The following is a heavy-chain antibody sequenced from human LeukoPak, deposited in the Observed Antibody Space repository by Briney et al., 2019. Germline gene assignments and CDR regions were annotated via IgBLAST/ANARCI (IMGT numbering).Heavy chain of an antibody. J-gene: IGHJ6*03. Sequence: GGSLRLSCAASGFTFDDYAMHWVRQAPGKGLEWVSLISWDGGSTYYADSVKGRFTISRDNSKNSLYLQMNSLRAEDTALYYCAKDSGAVAGTSNSAFIYYYYYYMDVWGKGITVTVSS. CDR3: AKDSGAVAGTSNSAFIYYYYYYMDV. CDR2: ISWDGGST. V-gene: IGHV3-43D*03. D-gene: IGHD6-19*01. CDR1: GFTFDDYA.